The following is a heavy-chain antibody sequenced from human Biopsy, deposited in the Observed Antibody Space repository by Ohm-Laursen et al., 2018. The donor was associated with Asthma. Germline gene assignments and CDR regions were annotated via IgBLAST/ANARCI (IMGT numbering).Heavy chain of an antibody. J-gene: IGHJ3*01. D-gene: IGHD3-22*01. V-gene: IGHV4-59*01. CDR1: GGSIGIYY. CDR3: ARVRGAFYESSVKNAFDV. CDR2: THYSGTT. Sequence: LSLTCTASGGSIGIYYWGWIRQPPGKGLEYIGYTHYSGTTNTDPSLTGRVTMSVDTSKNQFSLKVTSVTAADTAVYFCARVRGAFYESSVKNAFDVWGQGTMVTVSS.